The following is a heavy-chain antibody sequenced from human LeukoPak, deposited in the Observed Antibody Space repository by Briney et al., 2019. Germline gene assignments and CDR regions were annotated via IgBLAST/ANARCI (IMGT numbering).Heavy chain of an antibody. V-gene: IGHV4-34*01. D-gene: IGHD3-22*01. CDR3: ARGDSSGPDVPRYFDY. Sequence: PSETLSLTCAVYGGSFSGYYWSWIRQPPGKGLEWIGEINHSGSTNYNPSPKSRVTISVDTSKNQFSLKLSSVTAADTAVYYCARGDSSGPDVPRYFDYWGQGTLVTVSS. J-gene: IGHJ4*02. CDR1: GGSFSGYY. CDR2: INHSGST.